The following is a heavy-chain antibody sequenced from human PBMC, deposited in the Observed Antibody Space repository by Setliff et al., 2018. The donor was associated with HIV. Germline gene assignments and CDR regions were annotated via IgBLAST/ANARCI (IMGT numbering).Heavy chain of an antibody. CDR2: MYFRGNA. D-gene: IGHD3-10*01. CDR3: ARVETTVRGATYGMDV. CDR1: GFPFSAYI. J-gene: IGHJ6*02. V-gene: IGHV4-59*01. Sequence: PGGSLRLSCAASGFPFSAYIMNWVRQAPGKGLEWIGTMYFRGNARNSPSLKSRVTISVDTSKNQLSLNLTSVTAADTAVYYCARVETTVRGATYGMDVWGQGTTVTVSS.